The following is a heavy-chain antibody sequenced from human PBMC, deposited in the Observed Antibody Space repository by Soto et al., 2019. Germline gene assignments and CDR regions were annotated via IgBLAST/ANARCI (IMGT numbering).Heavy chain of an antibody. Sequence: QVQLQQWGAGLLKPSETLSLTCAVYGGSFSGYYWSWIRQPPGRGLEWTVEINDSGSTNYNPSLKSRVTISVDTSKNQFSLKLSSVTAADTAVYYCARGSDNSGYYFYFDYWGQGTLVTVSS. V-gene: IGHV4-34*01. CDR2: INDSGST. CDR1: GGSFSGYY. CDR3: ARGSDNSGYYFYFDY. J-gene: IGHJ4*02. D-gene: IGHD3-22*01.